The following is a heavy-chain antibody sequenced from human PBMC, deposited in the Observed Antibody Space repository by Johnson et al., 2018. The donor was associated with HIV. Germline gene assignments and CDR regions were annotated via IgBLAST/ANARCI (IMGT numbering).Heavy chain of an antibody. CDR2: IKEDGSEK. J-gene: IGHJ3*02. D-gene: IGHD3-16*01. Sequence: EVQLVESGGGLVQPGGSLRLSCAASGFTFSSNWMNWVRQAPGKGLEWVANIKEDGSEKYYVDSVRGRFTISRDNAKNSLYLQMNSLRAEDTAGYYCARDGGSKGKGAFDMWGQGTLVTVSS. CDR1: GFTFSSNW. V-gene: IGHV3-7*05. CDR3: ARDGGSKGKGAFDM.